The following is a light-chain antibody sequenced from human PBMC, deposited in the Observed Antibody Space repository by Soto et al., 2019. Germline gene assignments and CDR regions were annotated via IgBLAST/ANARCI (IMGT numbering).Light chain of an antibody. CDR2: DAS. CDR3: QQRSNWPWT. Sequence: ETVLTQSPATLSLSPGERATLSCRASPSISNSLAWYQQQAGQAPRLRIYDASNRATGIPARFSGSVSGTDFTLTITSLEPEDFAVYYWQQRSNWPWTFGQGTKVEIK. V-gene: IGKV3-11*01. J-gene: IGKJ1*01. CDR1: PSISNS.